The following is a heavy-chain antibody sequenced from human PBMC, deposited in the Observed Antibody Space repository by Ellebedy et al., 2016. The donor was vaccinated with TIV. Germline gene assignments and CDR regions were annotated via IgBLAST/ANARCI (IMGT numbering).Heavy chain of an antibody. CDR3: ASLVVPAAYGYYFDY. V-gene: IGHV5-51*01. CDR1: GYSFTSYW. D-gene: IGHD2-2*01. CDR2: IYPGDSDT. J-gene: IGHJ4*02. Sequence: GESLKISXKGSGYSFTSYWISWVRQMPGKGLEWMGIIYPGDSDTRYSPSFQGQVTISADKSISTAYLQWSSLKASDTAMYYCASLVVPAAYGYYFDYWGQGTLVTVSS.